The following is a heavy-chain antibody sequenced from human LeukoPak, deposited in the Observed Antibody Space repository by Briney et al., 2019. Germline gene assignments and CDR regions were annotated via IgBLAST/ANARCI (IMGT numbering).Heavy chain of an antibody. CDR3: ARRGAASDAFDI. V-gene: IGHV3-53*01. J-gene: IGHJ3*02. Sequence: GGSLRLSCAASGFTVSSKYMTWVRQAPGKGLEWVSVIYRGGHTYYADSVKGRFTISRDNAKNTLYLQMNSLRAEDTAVYYCARRGAASDAFDIWGQGTMVTVSS. CDR2: IYRGGHT. CDR1: GFTVSSKY. D-gene: IGHD3-16*01.